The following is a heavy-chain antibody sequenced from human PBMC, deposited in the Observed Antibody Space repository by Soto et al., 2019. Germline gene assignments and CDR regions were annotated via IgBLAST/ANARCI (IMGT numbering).Heavy chain of an antibody. V-gene: IGHV1-46*03. D-gene: IGHD4-17*01. Sequence: ASVKVSCKASGYTFTSYYMHWVRQAPGQGLEWMGIINPSGGSTSYAQKFQGRVTMTRDTSTSTVYMELSSLRSEDTAVYYCARVSGDYSGPSPKNTGISFDIWGQGTMVTVSS. CDR2: INPSGGST. CDR3: ARVSGDYSGPSPKNTGISFDI. CDR1: GYTFTSYY. J-gene: IGHJ3*02.